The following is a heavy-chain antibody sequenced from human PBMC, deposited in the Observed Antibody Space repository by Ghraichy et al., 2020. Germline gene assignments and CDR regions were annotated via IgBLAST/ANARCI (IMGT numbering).Heavy chain of an antibody. CDR3: AHRGVVSVVQYFDY. CDR2: ITGSGDIT. CDR1: GFTFSNYA. J-gene: IGHJ4*02. D-gene: IGHD2-15*01. V-gene: IGHV3-23*01. Sequence: GGSLRLSCAVSGFTFSNYAMTWVRQAPGKGLEWVSTITGSGDITYYADSVKGRFTISRDNSKKMLYLQMNSLRAEDTALYYCAHRGVVSVVQYFDYWGQGTLVTVSS.